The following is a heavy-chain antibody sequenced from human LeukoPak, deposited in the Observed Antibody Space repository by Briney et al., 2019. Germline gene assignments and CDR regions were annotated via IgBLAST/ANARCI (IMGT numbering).Heavy chain of an antibody. CDR3: AKDLVRYFDWLQGDYYYYYGMDV. V-gene: IGHV3-23*01. CDR2: ISGSGGST. CDR1: GSTFSSYA. J-gene: IGHJ6*02. Sequence: GGSLRLSCAASGSTFSSYAMSWVRQAPGKGLEWVSAISGSGGSTYYADSVKGRFTISRDNSKNTLYLQMNSLRAEDTAVYYCAKDLVRYFDWLQGDYYYYYGMDVWGQGTTVTVSS. D-gene: IGHD3-9*01.